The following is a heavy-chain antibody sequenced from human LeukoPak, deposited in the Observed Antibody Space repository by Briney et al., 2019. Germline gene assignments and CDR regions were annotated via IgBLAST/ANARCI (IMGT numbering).Heavy chain of an antibody. Sequence: SETLSLTCTVSGGSISSGSYYWSWIRQPAGKGLEWIGRIYTSGSTNYNPSLKSRVTISVDTSKNQFSLKLSSVTAADTAVYYCARIPPPYSSSLEGDYWGQGTLVTVSS. CDR3: ARIPPPYSSSLEGDY. D-gene: IGHD6-6*01. CDR2: IYTSGST. V-gene: IGHV4-61*02. J-gene: IGHJ4*02. CDR1: GGSISSGSYY.